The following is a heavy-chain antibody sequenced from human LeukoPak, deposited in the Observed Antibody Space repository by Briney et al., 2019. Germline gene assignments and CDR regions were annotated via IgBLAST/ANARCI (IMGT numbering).Heavy chain of an antibody. CDR2: ISGSGGST. V-gene: IGHV3-23*01. J-gene: IGHJ6*03. CDR1: GFTFSSYA. CDR3: AKDPLSYYYYYYMDV. Sequence: GGSLRLPCAASGFTFSSYAMSWVRQAPGKGLEWVSAISGSGGSTYYADSVKGRFTISRDNSKNTLYLQMNSLRAEDTAVYYCAKDPLSYYYYYYMDVWAKGPRSPSP.